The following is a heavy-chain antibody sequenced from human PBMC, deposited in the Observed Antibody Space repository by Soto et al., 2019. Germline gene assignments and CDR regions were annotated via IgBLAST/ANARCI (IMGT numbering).Heavy chain of an antibody. Sequence: ASVRVSCKASGYTFTSYGISWVRQAPGQGLEWMGWISAYNGNTNYAQKLQGRVTVTTDTSTSTAYMELRSLRSDDTAVYYRARENNRGYYDFWSGQIFGMDVWGQGTTVTVSS. J-gene: IGHJ6*02. CDR1: GYTFTSYG. CDR3: ARENNRGYYDFWSGQIFGMDV. CDR2: ISAYNGNT. V-gene: IGHV1-18*01. D-gene: IGHD3-3*01.